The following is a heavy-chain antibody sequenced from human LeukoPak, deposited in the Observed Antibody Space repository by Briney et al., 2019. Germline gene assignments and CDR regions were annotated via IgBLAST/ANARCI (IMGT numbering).Heavy chain of an antibody. V-gene: IGHV4-39*07. CDR2: VFYSGGT. CDR1: GDSINSNTYY. CDR3: ARKTQDTLRYFDWLPAGNWFDP. D-gene: IGHD3-9*01. Sequence: SETLSLTCTVSGDSINSNTYYWGWIRQPPGKGLEWIGSVFYSGGTFYSPSLKSRVTISVDTSKNQFSLKLSSVTAADTAVYYCARKTQDTLRYFDWLPAGNWFDPWGQGTLVTVSS. J-gene: IGHJ5*02.